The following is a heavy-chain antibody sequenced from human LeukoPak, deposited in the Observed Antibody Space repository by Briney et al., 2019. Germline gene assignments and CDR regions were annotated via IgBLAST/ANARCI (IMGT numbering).Heavy chain of an antibody. D-gene: IGHD6-19*01. J-gene: IGHJ5*02. CDR1: GGSFSGYY. CDR2: INHSGST. CDR3: ARGAGSGWPNWFDP. Sequence: PSETLSLTCAVYGGSFSGYYWSWIRQPPGKGLEWIGEINHSGSTNYNPSLKSRVTISVDTSKNQFSLKLSSVTAADTAVYYCARGAGSGWPNWFDPWGQGTLVTVSS. V-gene: IGHV4-34*01.